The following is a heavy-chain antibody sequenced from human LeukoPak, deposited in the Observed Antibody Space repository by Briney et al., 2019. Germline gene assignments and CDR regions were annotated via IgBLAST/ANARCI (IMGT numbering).Heavy chain of an antibody. D-gene: IGHD3-3*01. J-gene: IGHJ5*02. CDR2: IYNSGST. CDR3: ARHVTIFGAPNWFDP. CDR1: GGSISSSGYY. V-gene: IGHV4-39*01. Sequence: SETLSLTCTVSGGSISSSGYYWGWVRQPPGKGLEWIGSIYNSGSTYYNPSLKSRVTISVDTSKNQFSLKLSSVTAADTAVYYCARHVTIFGAPNWFDPWGQGTLVTVSS.